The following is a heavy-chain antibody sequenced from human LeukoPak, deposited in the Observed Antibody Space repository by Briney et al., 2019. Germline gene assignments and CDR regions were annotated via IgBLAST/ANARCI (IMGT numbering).Heavy chain of an antibody. Sequence: PGGSLRLSCAASGFTFSSYGMHWVRQAPGKGLEWVAVIWYDGSNKYYADSVKGRFTISRDNSKNTLYLQMNSLRAEDTAVYYCARARGGVGGVTDYGAREPLAPVSS. CDR1: GFTFSSYG. D-gene: IGHD3-16*01. V-gene: IGHV3-33*01. CDR2: IWYDGSNK. J-gene: IGHJ4*02. CDR3: ARARGGVGGVTDY.